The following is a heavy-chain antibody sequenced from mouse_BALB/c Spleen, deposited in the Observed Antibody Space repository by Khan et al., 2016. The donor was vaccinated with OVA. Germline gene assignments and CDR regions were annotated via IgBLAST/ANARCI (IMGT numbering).Heavy chain of an antibody. CDR3: ARTGRIKY. CDR2: ISYSGST. CDR1: GYSITSGYG. D-gene: IGHD1-1*01. Sequence: EVQLQESGPGLVKPSQTLSLTCTVSGYSITSGYGWNWIRQFPGNKLEWLSYISYSGSTNYNPSLKSRISITRDTSTNQFFLQLNSVTTEDTATYYCARTGRIKYWGQGTTLTVSS. V-gene: IGHV3-2*02. J-gene: IGHJ2*01.